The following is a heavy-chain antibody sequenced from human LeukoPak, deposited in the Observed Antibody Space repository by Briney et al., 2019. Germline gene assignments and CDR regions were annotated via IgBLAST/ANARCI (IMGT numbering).Heavy chain of an antibody. D-gene: IGHD3-22*01. V-gene: IGHV3-48*01. CDR3: ARDPHYYDSSGFYP. CDR2: ISSSSDII. Sequence: GGSLRLSCAASGFTSSSYSMNWVRQAPGKGLEWLSYISSSSDIIYYADSVKGRFTISRDNAKTSLYLQMNSLRAEDTAVYYCARDPHYYDSSGFYPWGQGTLATVSS. CDR1: GFTSSSYS. J-gene: IGHJ5*02.